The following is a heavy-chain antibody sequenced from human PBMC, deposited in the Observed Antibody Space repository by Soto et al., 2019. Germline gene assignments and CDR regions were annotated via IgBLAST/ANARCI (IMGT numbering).Heavy chain of an antibody. CDR3: ATERIAVAGTVLVRFAYSMDV. J-gene: IGHJ6*04. CDR1: GYTFTGYY. V-gene: IGHV1-2*04. CDR2: INPNSGGT. Sequence: QVQLVQSGAEVKKPGASVKVSCKASGYTFTGYYMHWVRQAPGQGLEWMGWINPNSGGTNYAQKFRGWETMTRDTSISTTNMELSRLRYDDTAVYYCATERIAVAGTVLVRFAYSMDVWGEGTTVTVSS. D-gene: IGHD6-19*01.